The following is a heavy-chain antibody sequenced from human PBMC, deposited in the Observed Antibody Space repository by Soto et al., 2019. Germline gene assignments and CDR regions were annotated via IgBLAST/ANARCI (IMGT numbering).Heavy chain of an antibody. CDR1: GGTFSSYA. CDR3: TARPESYYDSRGHDAIDI. Sequence: QVQLLQCGAEVKKPGSSVKVSCKASGGTFSSYAISWVRQAPGQVLEWMGGIMPMFGIANYAQRSQGRVTITPDESTRTGYKELSSLRSEDTAVYYCTARPESYYDSRGHDAIDIWGQGTTVTLSS. D-gene: IGHD3-22*01. J-gene: IGHJ3*02. V-gene: IGHV1-69*01. CDR2: IMPMFGIA.